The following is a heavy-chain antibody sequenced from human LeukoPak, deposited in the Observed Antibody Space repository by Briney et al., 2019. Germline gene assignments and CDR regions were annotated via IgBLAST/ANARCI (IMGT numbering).Heavy chain of an antibody. V-gene: IGHV3-43*02. Sequence: GGSLRLSCAASGFTFDDYAMHWVRQAPGKGLEWVSLISGDGGSTYYADSVKGRFTISRDNSKNSLYLQMNSLRTEDTASYYCAKDIRLDYCDYYYYYYGMDVWGQGTTVTVSS. CDR1: GFTFDDYA. CDR3: AKDIRLDYCDYYYYYYGMDV. J-gene: IGHJ6*02. CDR2: ISGDGGST. D-gene: IGHD4-17*01.